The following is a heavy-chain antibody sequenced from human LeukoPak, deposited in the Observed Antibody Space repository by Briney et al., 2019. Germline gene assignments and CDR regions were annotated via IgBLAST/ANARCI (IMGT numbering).Heavy chain of an antibody. CDR2: IGPKDGDT. D-gene: IGHD3-16*01. V-gene: IGHV1-2*02. CDR1: GYTFTDRY. J-gene: IGHJ4*02. CDR3: ARGRGGGIMLLYDY. Sequence: ASVKVSCKASGYTFTDRYMHWVRQAPGQGLEWMGWIGPKDGDTKYAQTFQGRVTMTRDTSISAVYMDLSDLGPDDTAVYYCARGRGGGIMLLYDYWSQGTLVTVSS.